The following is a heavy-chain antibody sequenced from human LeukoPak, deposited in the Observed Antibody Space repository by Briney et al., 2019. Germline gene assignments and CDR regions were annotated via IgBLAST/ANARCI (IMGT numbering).Heavy chain of an antibody. CDR3: ARDFPNYYDSSGYPHY. CDR2: IKQDGSEK. Sequence: GGSLRLSCAASGFTFRNSWMSWVRQAPGKGLEWVANIKQDGSEKYYVDSVKGRFTISRDNAKNSLSLQMNSLRAEDTAVYYCARDFPNYYDSSGYPHYWGQGTLVTVSS. D-gene: IGHD3-22*01. J-gene: IGHJ4*02. CDR1: GFTFRNSW. V-gene: IGHV3-7*01.